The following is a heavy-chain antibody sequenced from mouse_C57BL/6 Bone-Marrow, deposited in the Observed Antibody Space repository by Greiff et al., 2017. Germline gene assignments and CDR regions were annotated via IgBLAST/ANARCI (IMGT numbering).Heavy chain of an antibody. J-gene: IGHJ1*03. V-gene: IGHV1-64*01. CDR1: GYTFTSYW. D-gene: IGHD2-4*01. CDR2: IHPNSGST. Sequence: QVQLKQPGAELVKPGASVKLSCKASGYTFTSYWMHWVKQRPGQGLEWIGMIHPNSGSTNYNEKFKSKATLTVDKSSSTAYMQLSSLTSEDSAVXYCARDDYDRDWYFDVWGTGTTVTVSS. CDR3: ARDDYDRDWYFDV.